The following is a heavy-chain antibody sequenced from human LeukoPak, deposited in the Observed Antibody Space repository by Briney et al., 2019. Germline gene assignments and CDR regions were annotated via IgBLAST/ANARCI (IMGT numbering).Heavy chain of an antibody. CDR3: ARDRFGERTFEK. CDR2: ILTNGDT. Sequence: GGSLRLSCAASGFAFSSFDILWVRQSPRKGLEWVARILTNGDTDYGASVVGRFTISRENAKSYVYLQMNSLRDGDTAVYYCARDRFGERTFEKWGQGTMVTVSS. D-gene: IGHD3-10*01. J-gene: IGHJ3*02. CDR1: GFAFSSFD. V-gene: IGHV3-13*01.